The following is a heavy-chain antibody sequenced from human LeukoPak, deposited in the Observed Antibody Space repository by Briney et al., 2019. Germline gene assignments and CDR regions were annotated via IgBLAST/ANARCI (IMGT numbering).Heavy chain of an antibody. CDR1: GFTVSSNY. J-gene: IGHJ4*02. Sequence: GGSLRLSCAASGFTVSSNYMSWVRQAPGKGLEWVSVIYSGGSTYYADSVKGRFTISRDNSKNTLYLQINSLRAEDTAVYYCARVAYSSSWPGTIDYWGQGTLVTVS. V-gene: IGHV3-66*02. D-gene: IGHD6-13*01. CDR3: ARVAYSSSWPGTIDY. CDR2: IYSGGST.